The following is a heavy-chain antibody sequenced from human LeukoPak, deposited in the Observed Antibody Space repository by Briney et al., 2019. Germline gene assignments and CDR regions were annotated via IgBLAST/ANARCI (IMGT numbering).Heavy chain of an antibody. V-gene: IGHV4-38-2*02. CDR3: AHVGGFCSGGSCYSYYFDY. CDR1: GYSISSGYY. J-gene: IGHJ4*02. Sequence: SETLSLTCTVSGYSISSGYYWGWIRQPPGKGLEWIGSIYHSGSTYYNPSLKSRVTISVDTSKNQFSLKLSSVTAADTAVYYCAHVGGFCSGGSCYSYYFDYWGQGTLVTVSS. D-gene: IGHD2-15*01. CDR2: IYHSGST.